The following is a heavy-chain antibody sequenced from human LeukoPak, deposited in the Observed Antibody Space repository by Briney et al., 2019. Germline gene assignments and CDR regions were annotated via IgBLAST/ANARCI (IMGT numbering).Heavy chain of an antibody. CDR1: GGSFSGYY. CDR3: ARQNFYRYCRSTSCYRPYYYYYMDV. CDR2: INHSGST. Sequence: SETLSLTCGVNGGSFSGYYWSWIRQPPGKGLEWIGEINHSGSTNYNPSLKSRVTISVDTSKNQFSLKLSSVTAADTTVYYCARQNFYRYCRSTSCYRPYYYYYMDVWGKGTTVTISS. V-gene: IGHV4-34*01. D-gene: IGHD2-2*01. J-gene: IGHJ6*03.